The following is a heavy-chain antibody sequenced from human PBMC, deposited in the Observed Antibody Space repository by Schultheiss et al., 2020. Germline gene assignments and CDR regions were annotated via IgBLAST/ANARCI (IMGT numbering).Heavy chain of an antibody. D-gene: IGHD5-12*01. CDR2: IYYSGTT. V-gene: IGHV4-39*01. Sequence: SETLSLTCTVSGGSISSNSYYWGWICQPPEKGLEWIGSIYYSGTTYYNPSLKSRVTISVDTSKNQFSLKVSSVTAADTAVYYCAGRGYSGYDFWGQGTLVTVSS. J-gene: IGHJ4*02. CDR1: GGSISSNSYY. CDR3: AGRGYSGYDF.